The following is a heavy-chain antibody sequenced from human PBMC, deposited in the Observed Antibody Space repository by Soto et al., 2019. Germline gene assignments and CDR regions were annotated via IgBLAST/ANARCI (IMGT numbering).Heavy chain of an antibody. Sequence: SETLSLTCTVSGDSISSCFWTWIRQPPGKALEWIGYMFHSGRTNYNPSLTSRVTMSADTSNNQFSLTLTSVTAADTAVYYCAKAVKYYDSTGYDAFAVWGQGIMVTASS. CDR2: MFHSGRT. CDR3: AKAVKYYDSTGYDAFAV. J-gene: IGHJ3*01. D-gene: IGHD3-22*01. V-gene: IGHV4-59*01. CDR1: GDSISSCF.